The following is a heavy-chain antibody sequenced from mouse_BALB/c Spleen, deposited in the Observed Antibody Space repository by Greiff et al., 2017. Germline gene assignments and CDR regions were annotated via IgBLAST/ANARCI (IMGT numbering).Heavy chain of an antibody. Sequence: EVQLQQSGAELVKPGASVKLSCTASGFNIKDTYMHWVKQRPEQGLEWIGRIDPANGNTKYDPKFQGKATITADTSSNTAYLQLSSLTSEDTAVYYCARANYYGRGDYFDYWGQGTTLTVSS. CDR3: ARANYYGRGDYFDY. D-gene: IGHD1-2*01. CDR1: GFNIKDTY. V-gene: IGHV14-3*02. J-gene: IGHJ2*01. CDR2: IDPANGNT.